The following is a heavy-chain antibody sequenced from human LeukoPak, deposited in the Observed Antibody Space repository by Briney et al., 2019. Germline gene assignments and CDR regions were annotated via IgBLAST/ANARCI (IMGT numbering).Heavy chain of an antibody. CDR3: ARVRAGYCTSTSCYTGMDV. CDR2: ISYGGSNK. J-gene: IGHJ6*02. Sequence: GGSLRLSCAASGFTFSTYTMHWVHQAPGKGLEWVAVISYGGSNKSYADSVKGRFAISRDNSKFTLYMQMNSLRAEDTAVYYCARVRAGYCTSTSCYTGMDVWGQGTTVTVSS. V-gene: IGHV3-30*09. CDR1: GFTFSTYT. D-gene: IGHD2-2*01.